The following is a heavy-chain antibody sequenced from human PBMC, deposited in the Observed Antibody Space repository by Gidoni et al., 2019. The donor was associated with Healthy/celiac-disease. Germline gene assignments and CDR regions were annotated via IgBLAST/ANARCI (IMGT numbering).Heavy chain of an antibody. CDR1: GYSLTSYW. V-gene: IGHV5-51*01. J-gene: IGHJ4*02. CDR2: IDPGDSDT. D-gene: IGHD1-26*01. CDR3: ATTSDPVRYYFDY. Sequence: EVQLVQSGAEVKKPGESLKISCKGSGYSLTSYWIGWVRQMPGKGREWMGIIDPGDSDTRYSPSFQGQVTISADKSISTAYLQWSSLKASDTAMYYCATTSDPVRYYFDYWGQGTLVTVSS.